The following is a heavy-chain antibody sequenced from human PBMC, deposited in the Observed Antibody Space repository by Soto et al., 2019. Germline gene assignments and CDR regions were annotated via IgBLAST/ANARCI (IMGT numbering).Heavy chain of an antibody. CDR2: LYSGGST. V-gene: IGHV3-66*01. J-gene: IGHJ4*02. D-gene: IGHD1-7*01. CDR1: GFTVSSNY. CDR3: AREPRNRIAGSTTSEDY. Sequence: EVQLVESGGGLVQPGGSLRLSCAASGFTVSSNYMSWVRQAPGKGLECVSVLYSGGSTYYADSVKGRFTISRDSSKNTLYLHMNSVRAEDTAVYYCAREPRNRIAGSTTSEDYWGQGTLVTVSS.